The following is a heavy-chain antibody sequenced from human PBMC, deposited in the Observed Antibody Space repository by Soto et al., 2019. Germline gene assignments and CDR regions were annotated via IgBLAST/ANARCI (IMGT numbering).Heavy chain of an antibody. Sequence: GASVKVSCKASGGTFSSYAISWVRQAPGQGLEWMGGIIPIFGTANYAQKFQGRVTITADKSTSTAYMELSSLRSEDTAVYYCARGGAYYDFWCFDYWGQGTLVTVSS. CDR1: GGTFSSYA. J-gene: IGHJ4*02. D-gene: IGHD3-3*01. CDR3: ARGGAYYDFWCFDY. CDR2: IIPIFGTA. V-gene: IGHV1-69*06.